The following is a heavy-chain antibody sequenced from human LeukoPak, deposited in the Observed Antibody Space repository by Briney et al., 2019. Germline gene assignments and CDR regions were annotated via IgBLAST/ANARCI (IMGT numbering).Heavy chain of an antibody. J-gene: IGHJ3*02. CDR1: GFTFSSYA. D-gene: IGHD3-22*01. CDR2: ISGSGGST. CDR3: AKDATNYYDSSGYYYADAFDI. V-gene: IGHV3-23*01. Sequence: GGSLRLSCADSGFTFSSYAMSWVRQAPGKGLEWVSAISGSGGSTYYADSVKGRFTISRDNSKNTLYLQMNSLRAEDTAVYYCAKDATNYYDSSGYYYADAFDIWGQGTMVTVSS.